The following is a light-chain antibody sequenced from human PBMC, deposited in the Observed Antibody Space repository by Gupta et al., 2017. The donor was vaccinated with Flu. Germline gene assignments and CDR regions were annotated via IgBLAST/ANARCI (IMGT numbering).Light chain of an antibody. CDR1: QSLSGN. J-gene: IGKJ2*01. Sequence: IVMTQSPATLSVSPGERATLSCRASQSLSGNLAWYQQKPGQAPRLIIYGASIRATGIPARFSGSGSGTEFTLTISSLQSEDFAVYYCQHYDNWPRFGQGTKLEIK. V-gene: IGKV3-15*01. CDR2: GAS. CDR3: QHYDNWPR.